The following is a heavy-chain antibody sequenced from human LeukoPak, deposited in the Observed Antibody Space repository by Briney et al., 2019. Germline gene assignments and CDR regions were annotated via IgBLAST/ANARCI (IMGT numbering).Heavy chain of an antibody. V-gene: IGHV3-7*03. D-gene: IGHD3-10*01. CDR3: AKDSAWYGSGSYQVPHFDY. CDR1: GFTFSTYW. J-gene: IGHJ4*02. CDR2: IKQDGSEK. Sequence: GGSLRLSCAASGFTFSTYWMSWVRQAPGKGLEWVANIKQDGSEKYYVDSVKGRFTISRDNSKNTLYLQMNSLRAEDTAVYYCAKDSAWYGSGSYQVPHFDYWGQGTLVTVSS.